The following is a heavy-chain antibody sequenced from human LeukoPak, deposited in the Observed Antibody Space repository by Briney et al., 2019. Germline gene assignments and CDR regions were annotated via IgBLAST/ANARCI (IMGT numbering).Heavy chain of an antibody. J-gene: IGHJ4*02. D-gene: IGHD5-12*01. CDR3: ARDFNRYSGYDYYFDY. Sequence: GGSLRLSCAASGFTFSSYALHWVRQAPGKGLEWVAVISYDGSNKYYADSVKGRFTISRDNSKNTLYLQMNSLRAEDTAVYYCARDFNRYSGYDYYFDYWGQGTLVTVSS. CDR1: GFTFSSYA. V-gene: IGHV3-30-3*01. CDR2: ISYDGSNK.